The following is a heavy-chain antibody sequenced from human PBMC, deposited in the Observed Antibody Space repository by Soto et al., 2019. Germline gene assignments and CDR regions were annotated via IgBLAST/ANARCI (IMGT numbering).Heavy chain of an antibody. D-gene: IGHD3-10*01. CDR1: CYTITSYG. CDR3: ARGLLWFGESYFDY. Sequence: ASVKVSCKTSCYTITSYGSSWVRQDTGQGLEWMGWISAYNGNTNYAQKLQGRVTMTTDTSTSTAYMELRSLRSDDTAVYYCARGLLWFGESYFDYWGQGTLVTVSS. CDR2: ISAYNGNT. V-gene: IGHV1-18*01. J-gene: IGHJ4*02.